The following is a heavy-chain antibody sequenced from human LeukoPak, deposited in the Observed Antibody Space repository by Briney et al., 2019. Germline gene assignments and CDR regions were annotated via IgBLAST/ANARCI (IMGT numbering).Heavy chain of an antibody. V-gene: IGHV3-30-3*01. D-gene: IGHD3-22*01. CDR2: ISYDGSNK. CDR1: GFAFSSYA. Sequence: GGSLRLSCAASGFAFSSYAMSWVRQAPGKGLEWVAVISYDGSNKYYADSVKGRFTISRDNSKNTLYLQMNSLRAEDTAVYYCARGKAYYDSSGQPSMWYCFDYWGQGTLVTVSS. CDR3: ARGKAYYDSSGQPSMWYCFDY. J-gene: IGHJ4*02.